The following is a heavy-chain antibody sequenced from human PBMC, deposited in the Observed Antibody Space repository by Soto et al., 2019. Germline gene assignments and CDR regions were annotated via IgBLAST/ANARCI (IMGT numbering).Heavy chain of an antibody. D-gene: IGHD3-16*02. CDR3: ARAIFPYDYVWGSYRYDFGFDP. CDR2: IIPIFGTA. Sequence: SVKVSCKASGGTFSSYAISWVRQAPGQGLEWMGGIIPIFGTANYAQKFQGRATITADKSTSTAYMELSSLRSEDTAVYYCARAIFPYDYVWGSYRYDFGFDPWGQGTLVTVSS. CDR1: GGTFSSYA. J-gene: IGHJ5*02. V-gene: IGHV1-69*06.